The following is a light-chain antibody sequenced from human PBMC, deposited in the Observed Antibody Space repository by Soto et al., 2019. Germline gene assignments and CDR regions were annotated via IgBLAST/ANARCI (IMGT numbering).Light chain of an antibody. CDR3: QQRSNWPGLT. CDR2: DAS. J-gene: IGKJ4*01. Sequence: EIVLTQSPATLSLSPGERATLSCRASQSVSSYLAWYQQKPGQAPRLLIYDASNRATGTPARFSGSGSGTDFTLTISSLEPEDFAVYYCQQRSNWPGLTFGGGTRWIS. CDR1: QSVSSY. V-gene: IGKV3-11*01.